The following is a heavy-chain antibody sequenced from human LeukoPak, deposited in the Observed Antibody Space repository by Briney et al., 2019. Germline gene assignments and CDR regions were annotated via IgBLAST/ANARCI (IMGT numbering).Heavy chain of an antibody. D-gene: IGHD3-22*01. CDR2: INHSGST. Sequence: PSETLSLTCAVYGGSFSGYYWSWIRQPPGKGLEWIGEINHSGSTSYNPSLKSRVTISVDTSKNQFSLKLSSVTAADTAVYYCARASRSGYRLRWFDPWGQGTLVTVSS. V-gene: IGHV4-34*01. CDR3: ARASRSGYRLRWFDP. J-gene: IGHJ5*02. CDR1: GGSFSGYY.